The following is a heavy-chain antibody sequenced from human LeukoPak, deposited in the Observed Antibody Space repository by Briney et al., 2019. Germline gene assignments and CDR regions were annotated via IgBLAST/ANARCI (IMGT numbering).Heavy chain of an antibody. CDR1: GFTFSSYS. Sequence: GGSLRLSCAASGFTFSSYSMNWVRQAPGKGLEWVSYISSSSSTIYYADSVKGRFTISRDNSKNTLYLQMNSLRAEDTAVYYCARMGSDYDSSGYYPSGFDYWGQGTLVTVSS. D-gene: IGHD3-22*01. J-gene: IGHJ4*02. CDR2: ISSSSSTI. CDR3: ARMGSDYDSSGYYPSGFDY. V-gene: IGHV3-48*01.